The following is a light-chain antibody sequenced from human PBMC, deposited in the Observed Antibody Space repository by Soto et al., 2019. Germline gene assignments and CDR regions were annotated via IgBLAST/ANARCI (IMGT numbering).Light chain of an antibody. J-gene: IGLJ2*01. Sequence: QSVLTQPPSASGTPGQRVTISCSGSSSNIGSNTANWYQQLPGTAPKLLIYSNNQRPSGVPDRFSGSKSGTSASLAISGLQSEDEADYYCAAWDDSLNALVFGGGTKLTVL. V-gene: IGLV1-44*01. CDR3: AAWDDSLNALV. CDR1: SSNIGSNT. CDR2: SNN.